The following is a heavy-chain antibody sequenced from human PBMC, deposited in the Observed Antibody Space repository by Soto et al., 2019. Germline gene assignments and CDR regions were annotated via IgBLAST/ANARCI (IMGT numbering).Heavy chain of an antibody. Sequence: QVQLVESGGGLVKPGGSLRLSCAAFGFTFSGYNMSCIRQAPGKGLEWVSYITSSGCNTFDAESVKGRFTISRDNTMNLLYLQMNSRSAEDTAVYYCARRGTISSAHHCDPWGQGTLVTVSS. CDR3: ARRGTISSAHHCDP. J-gene: IGHJ5*02. CDR2: ITSSGCNT. V-gene: IGHV3-11*01. CDR1: GFTFSGYN. D-gene: IGHD2-2*01.